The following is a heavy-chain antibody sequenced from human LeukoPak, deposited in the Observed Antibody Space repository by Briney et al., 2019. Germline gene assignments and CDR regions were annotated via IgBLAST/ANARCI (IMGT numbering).Heavy chain of an antibody. J-gene: IGHJ4*02. CDR2: ISWNSGSI. D-gene: IGHD1-26*01. Sequence: GGSLRLSCAASGFTFDDYAMHWVRQAPGKGLEWVSGISWNSGSIGYADSVKGRLTISRDNAENSLYLQMNSLRAEDTALYYCAKDIYGGAIDYWGQGTLVTVSS. CDR3: AKDIYGGAIDY. CDR1: GFTFDDYA. V-gene: IGHV3-9*01.